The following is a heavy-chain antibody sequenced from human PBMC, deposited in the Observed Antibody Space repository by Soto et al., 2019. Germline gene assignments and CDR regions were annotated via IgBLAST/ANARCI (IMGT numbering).Heavy chain of an antibody. Sequence: QVQLVQSGAEVKKPGSSVKVSCKASGGTFSSYAIKWVRQAPGQGLEWMGGIIPIFGTANYAQKFQGRVMITTDDATSTAYMELSSLRYEDTAVYYCAREGSAGNYRYYGMDVWGQGTTVTVSS. CDR2: IIPIFGTA. V-gene: IGHV1-69*05. CDR1: GGTFSSYA. J-gene: IGHJ6*02. CDR3: AREGSAGNYRYYGMDV. D-gene: IGHD3-16*02.